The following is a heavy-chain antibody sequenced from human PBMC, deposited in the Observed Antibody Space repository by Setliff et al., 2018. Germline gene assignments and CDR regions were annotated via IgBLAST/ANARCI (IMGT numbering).Heavy chain of an antibody. CDR3: ARNWATAQHYYYGMDV. J-gene: IGHJ6*02. Sequence: GGSLRLSCVASGFTFSNYGMHWVRQAPGKGLEWVALIWNDGSTKFYGDSVKGRFTISRDNSENTLYLQMNSLRAEDTAIYYCARNWATAQHYYYGMDVWGQGTTVTVPS. V-gene: IGHV3-33*01. D-gene: IGHD2-21*02. CDR2: IWNDGSTK. CDR1: GFTFSNYG.